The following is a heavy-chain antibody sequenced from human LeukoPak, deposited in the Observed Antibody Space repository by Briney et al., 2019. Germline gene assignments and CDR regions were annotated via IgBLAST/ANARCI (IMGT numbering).Heavy chain of an antibody. Sequence: GRSLRLSCAASGFTFSSYSMNWVRQAPGKGLEWVSSISSSSSYIYYADSVKGRFTISRDNAKNSLYLQMNSLRPEDTAVYYCARGGYSYGLALWYWGQGTLVTVSS. CDR3: ARGGYSYGLALWY. CDR2: ISSSSSYI. V-gene: IGHV3-21*01. D-gene: IGHD5-18*01. J-gene: IGHJ4*02. CDR1: GFTFSSYS.